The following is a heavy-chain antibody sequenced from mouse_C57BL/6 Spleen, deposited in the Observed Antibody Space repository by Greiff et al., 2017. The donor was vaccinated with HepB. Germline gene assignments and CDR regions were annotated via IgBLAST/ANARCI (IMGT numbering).Heavy chain of an antibody. J-gene: IGHJ2*01. V-gene: IGHV1-72*01. CDR2: IDPNSGGT. CDR3: ARWDSTTVVARKYYFDY. CDR1: GYTFTSYW. Sequence: QVQLQQPGAELVKPGASVKLSCKASGYTFTSYWMHWVKQRPGRGLEWIGRIDPNSGGTKYNEKFKSKATLTVDKPSSTAYMQLSSLTSEDSAVYDCARWDSTTVVARKYYFDYWGQGTTLTVSS. D-gene: IGHD1-1*01.